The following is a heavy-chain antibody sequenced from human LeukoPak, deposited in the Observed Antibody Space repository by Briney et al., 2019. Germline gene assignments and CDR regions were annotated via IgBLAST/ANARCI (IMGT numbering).Heavy chain of an antibody. CDR3: ARYSSSWSGDY. CDR2: ISAHDGTR. D-gene: IGHD6-13*01. CDR1: GYTFTNYG. V-gene: IGHV1-18*01. J-gene: IGHJ4*02. Sequence: ASVKVSCKASGYTFTNYGITWVRQAPGQGLEWMGWISAHDGTRNYALKHEDRVTMTTDTSTSTAYMELRGLRSDGTAVYYCARYSSSWSGDYWGQGTLVTVSS.